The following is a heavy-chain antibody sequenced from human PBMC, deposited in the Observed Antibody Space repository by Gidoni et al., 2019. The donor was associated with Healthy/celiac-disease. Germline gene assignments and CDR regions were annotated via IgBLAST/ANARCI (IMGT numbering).Heavy chain of an antibody. CDR2: IYYSGST. V-gene: IGHV4-39*01. Sequence: GWIRQPPGKGLEWIGSIYYSGSTYYNPSLKSRVTISVDTSKNQFSLKLSSVTAADTAVYYCVTVTTASRVDYWGQGTLVTVSS. CDR3: VTVTTASRVDY. J-gene: IGHJ4*02. D-gene: IGHD4-17*01.